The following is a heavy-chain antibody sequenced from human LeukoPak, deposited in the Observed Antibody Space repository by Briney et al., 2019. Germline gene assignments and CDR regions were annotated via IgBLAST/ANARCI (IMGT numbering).Heavy chain of an antibody. CDR3: ATGGDYFDY. V-gene: IGHV1-69*13. J-gene: IGHJ4*02. CDR1: GGTFSSYA. D-gene: IGHD2-21*01. CDR2: VIPIFGTA. Sequence: SVKVSXKASGGTFSSYAISWVRQAPGQGLEWIGGVIPIFGTANYAQKFQGRVTITADESTSTAYMELSSLRSEDTAVYYCATGGDYFDYWGQGTLVTVSS.